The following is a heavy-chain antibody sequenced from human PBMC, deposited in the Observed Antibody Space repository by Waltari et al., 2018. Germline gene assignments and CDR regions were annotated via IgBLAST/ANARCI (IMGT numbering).Heavy chain of an antibody. D-gene: IGHD3-10*01. J-gene: IGHJ4*02. CDR3: ASISGSGSFYNRPMGY. V-gene: IGHV3-48*04. CDR1: GFTFSTYS. CDR2: ISGGSSTI. Sequence: EVQLVESGGGLVQPGGSLRLSCVASGFTFSTYSMNWVRQAPGKGLEWVSYISGGSSTIYYGDSVQGRFTISRDNTKNSLYLEMNSLRAEDTAVYYCASISGSGSFYNRPMGYWGQGTQVTVSS.